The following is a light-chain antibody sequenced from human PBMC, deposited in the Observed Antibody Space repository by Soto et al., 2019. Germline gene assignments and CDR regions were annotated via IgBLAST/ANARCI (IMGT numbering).Light chain of an antibody. J-gene: IGLJ1*01. CDR3: CSYADSGAL. CDR1: SSDVGSYNL. CDR2: EVS. Sequence: QTVVTQPASVSGSPGQSITISCTGTSSDVGSYNLVSWYQQHPGKAPKLMIYEVSKRPSGVSNRFSGSKSGNTASLTISGLQAEDEADYYCCSYADSGALFGTGTKLTVL. V-gene: IGLV2-23*02.